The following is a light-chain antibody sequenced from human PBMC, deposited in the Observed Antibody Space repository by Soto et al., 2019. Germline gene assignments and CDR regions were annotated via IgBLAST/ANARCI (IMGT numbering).Light chain of an antibody. J-gene: IGKJ2*01. CDR1: QRMTNTF. CDR3: QQYGRSPFT. Sequence: MVWTQSPATLSLSAGERVTLSCRASQRMTNTFFAWVQQKPGLSPRLLIHGASTRASGVTDRFTGGGSGTDFVLTISRVEPEDVAVYYCQQYGRSPFTFGQGTKIQIK. V-gene: IGKV3-20*01. CDR2: GAS.